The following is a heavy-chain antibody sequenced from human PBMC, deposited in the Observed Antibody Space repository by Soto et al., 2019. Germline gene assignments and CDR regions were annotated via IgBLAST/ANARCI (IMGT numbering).Heavy chain of an antibody. CDR2: ISAYNGNT. CDR3: AGPGPPAGY. CDR1: GYTFTSYA. J-gene: IGHJ4*02. V-gene: IGHV1-18*01. Sequence: QVQLVQSGAEVKKPGSAVKVSCKASGYTFTSYAISWVRQAPGQGLEWMGWISAYNGNTNYAQKLRGRVPMPTDTSTTTAYMELRTLRSAATAVYSCAGPGPPAGYWGQGPLVTVSS.